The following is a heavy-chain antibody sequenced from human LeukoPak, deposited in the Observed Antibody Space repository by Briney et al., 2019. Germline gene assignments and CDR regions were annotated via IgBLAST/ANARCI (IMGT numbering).Heavy chain of an antibody. Sequence: VKPSETLSLTCTVSGSSISSFYWSWIRQPPGKGLEWIGYVYYSGGTNYNPSLKSRVTISVDTSNKQFSLKLSSLTAADTAVYYCARERAYCDADCYRYFDYWGQGTLVTVSS. D-gene: IGHD2-21*02. CDR3: ARERAYCDADCYRYFDY. J-gene: IGHJ4*02. CDR2: VYYSGGT. CDR1: GSSISSFY. V-gene: IGHV4-59*01.